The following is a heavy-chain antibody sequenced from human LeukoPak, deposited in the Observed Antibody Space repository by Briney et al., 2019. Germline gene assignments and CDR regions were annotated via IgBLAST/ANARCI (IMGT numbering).Heavy chain of an antibody. J-gene: IGHJ4*02. CDR3: AKDRVPNYYYDSSGYYYFDY. D-gene: IGHD3-22*01. Sequence: TGRSLRLSCAASGFTFSSYAMSGVRQAPGKGLEWGSAISGSGGSTYYTDSVKGRFTISRDNSKNTLYLQMNSLRAEDTAVYYCAKDRVPNYYYDSSGYYYFDYWGQGTLVTVSS. CDR2: ISGSGGST. CDR1: GFTFSSYA. V-gene: IGHV3-23*01.